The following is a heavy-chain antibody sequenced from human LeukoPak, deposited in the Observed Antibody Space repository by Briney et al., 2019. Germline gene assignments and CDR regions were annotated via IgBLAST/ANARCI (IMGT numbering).Heavy chain of an antibody. J-gene: IGHJ6*02. Sequence: GESLRLSCAVYEFTFTSYELNWVRQPPGKGREWVASITSTGSYIYYTDSVKGRSTISKDHPKKSPYLPMSSPRAKDTGIYFGARDLSAGSFWGQGTTVTVSS. CDR3: ARDLSAGSF. V-gene: IGHV3-48*03. CDR1: EFTFTSYE. CDR2: ITSTGSYI.